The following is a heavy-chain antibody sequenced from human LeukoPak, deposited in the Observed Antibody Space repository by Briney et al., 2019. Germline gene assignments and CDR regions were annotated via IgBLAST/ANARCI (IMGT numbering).Heavy chain of an antibody. Sequence: GGSLRLSCAASGFTFSSYSMNWVRQAPGKGLEWVSSISSSSSYIYYADSVKGRFTISRDNAKNSLYLQMSSLRAEDTAVYYCARDPLNYYGSGSAVDYWGQGTLVTVSS. CDR2: ISSSSSYI. V-gene: IGHV3-21*01. CDR3: ARDPLNYYGSGSAVDY. CDR1: GFTFSSYS. D-gene: IGHD3-10*01. J-gene: IGHJ4*02.